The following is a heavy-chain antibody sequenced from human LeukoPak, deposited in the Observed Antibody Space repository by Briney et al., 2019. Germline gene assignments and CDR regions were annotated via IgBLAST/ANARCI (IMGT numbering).Heavy chain of an antibody. J-gene: IGHJ5*02. D-gene: IGHD6-13*01. CDR3: ARASSWYRGAMRFDP. CDR2: ISYDGSNK. Sequence: PGRSLRLSCAASGFTFSSYAMHWVRQAPGKGLEWVAVISYDGSNKYYADSVKGRFTISRDNSKNTLYLQMNSLRAEDTAVYYCARASSWYRGAMRFDPWGQGTLVTVSS. CDR1: GFTFSSYA. V-gene: IGHV3-30*04.